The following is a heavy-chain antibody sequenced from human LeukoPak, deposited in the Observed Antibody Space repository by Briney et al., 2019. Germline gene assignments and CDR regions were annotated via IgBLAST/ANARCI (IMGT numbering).Heavy chain of an antibody. Sequence: GGSLRLSCAASGFTFTAYAMNWVRQAPGKGLEWVSAISGSGGSTYYADSVKGRFTISRDNSKNTLYLQMNSLRAEDTAVYYCAVAGARRGFYFDYWGQGTLVTVSS. J-gene: IGHJ4*02. CDR2: ISGSGGST. D-gene: IGHD2-15*01. V-gene: IGHV3-23*01. CDR3: AVAGARRGFYFDY. CDR1: GFTFTAYA.